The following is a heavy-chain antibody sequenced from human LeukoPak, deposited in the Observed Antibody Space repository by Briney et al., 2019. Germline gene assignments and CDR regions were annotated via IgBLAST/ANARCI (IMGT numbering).Heavy chain of an antibody. CDR2: ISYDGSIK. CDR3: ARDRSEKYSTDY. J-gene: IGHJ4*02. V-gene: IGHV3-30-3*01. Sequence: GKSLRLSCAASGFTFRSYAIHWVRQAPGKGLEWVAFISYDGSIKYYADSVKGRFTISRDNSTNTLSLQMNSLRGEDTAVYYCARDRSEKYSTDYWGQGTLVSVSS. CDR1: GFTFRSYA. D-gene: IGHD2-15*01.